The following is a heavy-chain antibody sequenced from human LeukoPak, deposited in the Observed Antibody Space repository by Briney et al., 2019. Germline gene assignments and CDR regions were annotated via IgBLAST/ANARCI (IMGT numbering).Heavy chain of an antibody. D-gene: IGHD3-10*01. Sequence: PSETLSLTCTVSGSSISSGSYYWSWIRQPAGKGLEWIGRIYTSGSTNYNPSLKSRVTISVDTSKNQFSLKLSSVTAADTAVYYCARGVPYYYGSGTYHNWFDPWGQGTLVTVSS. J-gene: IGHJ5*02. CDR2: IYTSGST. CDR1: GSSISSGSYY. CDR3: ARGVPYYYGSGTYHNWFDP. V-gene: IGHV4-61*02.